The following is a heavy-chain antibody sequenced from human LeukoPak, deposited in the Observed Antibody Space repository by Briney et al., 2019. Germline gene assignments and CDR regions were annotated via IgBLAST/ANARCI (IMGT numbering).Heavy chain of an antibody. CDR3: ARDFGYSPDY. CDR2: IQRDGSGT. D-gene: IGHD3-22*01. V-gene: IGHV3-74*01. Sequence: GGSLRLSCAASGFTFSSYWMHWVRQAPGKGLVWVSRIQRDGSGTTYADSVKGRFTISRDNAKNTLYLQMNSLRAEDTAVYYCARDFGYSPDYWGQGTLVTVSP. J-gene: IGHJ4*02. CDR1: GFTFSSYW.